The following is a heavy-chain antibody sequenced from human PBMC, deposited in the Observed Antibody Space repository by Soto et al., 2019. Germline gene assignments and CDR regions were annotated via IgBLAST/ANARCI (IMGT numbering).Heavy chain of an antibody. D-gene: IGHD3-10*01. Sequence: EVQLVESGGGLVKPGGSLRLSCAASGFTFSTYSMNWVRQAPGKGLEWVSSISGSGSYMYYADSVKGRFTISRDSAKNSLYLQMNSLRAEDTAVYYCARPAGYGSFDYWGQGTLVTVSS. CDR2: ISGSGSYM. CDR3: ARPAGYGSFDY. V-gene: IGHV3-21*01. CDR1: GFTFSTYS. J-gene: IGHJ4*02.